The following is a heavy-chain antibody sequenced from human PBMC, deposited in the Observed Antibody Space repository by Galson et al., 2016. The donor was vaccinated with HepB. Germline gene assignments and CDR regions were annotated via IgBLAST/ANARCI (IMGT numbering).Heavy chain of an antibody. CDR2: IGTAGDT. CDR3: ARAIAVAGKGFFDY. CDR1: GFTFSNYD. V-gene: IGHV3-13*04. D-gene: IGHD6-19*01. J-gene: IGHJ4*02. Sequence: SLRLSCAASGFTFSNYDMHWVRQARGKGVEWVSAIGTAGDTYYPGSVKGRFTISRENAKNSLYLQMNSLRAGDTAVYYCARAIAVAGKGFFDYWGQGILVTVSS.